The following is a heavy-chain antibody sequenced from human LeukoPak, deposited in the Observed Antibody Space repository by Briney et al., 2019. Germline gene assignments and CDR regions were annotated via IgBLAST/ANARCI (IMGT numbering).Heavy chain of an antibody. D-gene: IGHD2-2*02. CDR2: INHSRIT. V-gene: IGHV4-34*01. J-gene: IGHJ4*02. Sequence: SETLSLTCAVYGAPFSGYWWYWIRQPPGKGLEWIGEINHSRITNYNASVKSRVSISVDTSKNKCSLKLNSVTAADTAVYYCANTSGHWGQGTLVTVSS. CDR1: GAPFSGYW. CDR3: ANTSGH.